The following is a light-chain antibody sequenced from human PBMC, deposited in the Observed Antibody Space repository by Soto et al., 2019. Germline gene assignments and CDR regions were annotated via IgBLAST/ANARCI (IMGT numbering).Light chain of an antibody. V-gene: IGKV3-15*01. CDR3: QQYNTRT. CDR2: GAS. Sequence: EIVMTQSPATLSVSPGERATLFCRASQSVSSNLAWYQQKPGQAPRLLIYGASTRATGIPARFSGSGSGTEFTLTISSLQSEDFAVYYCQQYNTRTFGQGTKVDIK. CDR1: QSVSSN. J-gene: IGKJ1*01.